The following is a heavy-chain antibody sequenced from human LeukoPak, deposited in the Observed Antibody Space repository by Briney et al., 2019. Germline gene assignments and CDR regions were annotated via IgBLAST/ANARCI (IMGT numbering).Heavy chain of an antibody. CDR1: GFTFSSCA. CDR3: ARDRGSSGWYYFDS. Sequence: GGSLRLSCEASGFTFSSCAMHWVRQAPGKGLEWVALTSYDETNKYHADPVKGRFTISRDNSKNTLYLQMNSLRVEDTAVYFCARDRGSSGWYYFDSWGPGTLVTVSS. J-gene: IGHJ4*02. D-gene: IGHD6-19*01. V-gene: IGHV3-30-3*01. CDR2: TSYDETNK.